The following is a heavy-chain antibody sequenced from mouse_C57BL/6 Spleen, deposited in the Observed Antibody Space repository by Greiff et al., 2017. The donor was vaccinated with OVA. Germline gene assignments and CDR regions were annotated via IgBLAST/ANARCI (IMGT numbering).Heavy chain of an antibody. CDR3: ARRDYYGSFDY. CDR1: GFTFSDYG. D-gene: IGHD1-1*01. V-gene: IGHV5-17*01. CDR2: ISSGSSTI. Sequence: EVKLVESGGGLVKPGGSLKLSCGASGFTFSDYGMHWVRQAPEKGLEWVAYISSGSSTIYYADTVKGRFTISRDNAKNTLFLQMTSLRSEDTAMYYCARRDYYGSFDYWGQGTTLTVSS. J-gene: IGHJ2*01.